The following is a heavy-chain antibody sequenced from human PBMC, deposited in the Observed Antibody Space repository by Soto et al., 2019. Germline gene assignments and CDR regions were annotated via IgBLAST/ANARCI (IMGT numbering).Heavy chain of an antibody. CDR2: ISWDGGST. D-gene: IGHD5-18*01. Sequence: EVQLVESGGVVVQPGGSLRLSCAASGFTFDDYTMHWVRQAPGKGLEWVSLISWDGGSTYYADSVKGRFTISRDNSKNSLYLQMNSLRTEDTALYYCAKDMGTEEYYFDYWGQGTLVTVSS. V-gene: IGHV3-43*01. J-gene: IGHJ4*02. CDR1: GFTFDDYT. CDR3: AKDMGTEEYYFDY.